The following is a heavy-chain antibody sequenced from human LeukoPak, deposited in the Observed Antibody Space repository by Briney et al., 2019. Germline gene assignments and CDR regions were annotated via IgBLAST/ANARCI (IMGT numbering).Heavy chain of an antibody. CDR3: ARVRIAAPIDAFDI. J-gene: IGHJ3*02. CDR2: ISWSSSTI. D-gene: IGHD6-6*01. Sequence: GGSLRLSCAASGFSFSSYSMKWVRQAPGKGLAWVSYISWSSSTIHYADSVKGRFTISRDNAKNSLYLQMNSLRAEDTAVYYCARVRIAAPIDAFDIWGQGTMVTVSS. CDR1: GFSFSSYS. V-gene: IGHV3-48*01.